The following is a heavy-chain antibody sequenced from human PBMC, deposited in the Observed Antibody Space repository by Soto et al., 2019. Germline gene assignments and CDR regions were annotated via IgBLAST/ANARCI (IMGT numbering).Heavy chain of an antibody. CDR1: GGSISSGGYS. D-gene: IGHD4-4*01. Sequence: SETLSLTCAVSGGSISSGGYSWSWIRQPPGEGLEWIGYIYQSGSTYYNPSLKSRVTISVDRSRNQFSLKLSSVTAADTAVYFCATQSYSNSGAYYYAMDVWGQGTTVTVSS. J-gene: IGHJ6*02. V-gene: IGHV4-30-2*01. CDR2: IYQSGST. CDR3: ATQSYSNSGAYYYAMDV.